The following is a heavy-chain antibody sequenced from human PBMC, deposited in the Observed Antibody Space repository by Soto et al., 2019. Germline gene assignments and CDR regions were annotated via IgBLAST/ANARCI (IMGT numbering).Heavy chain of an antibody. CDR2: ISYDGSNK. Sequence: GGSLRLSCAASGFTFSSYAMHWVRQAPGKGLEWVAVISYDGSNKYYADSVKGRFTISRDNSKNTLYLQMNSLRAEDTAVYYCARLGAAAGNSYYYYMDVWGKGTTVTVSS. D-gene: IGHD6-13*01. CDR3: ARLGAAAGNSYYYYMDV. V-gene: IGHV3-30-3*01. J-gene: IGHJ6*03. CDR1: GFTFSSYA.